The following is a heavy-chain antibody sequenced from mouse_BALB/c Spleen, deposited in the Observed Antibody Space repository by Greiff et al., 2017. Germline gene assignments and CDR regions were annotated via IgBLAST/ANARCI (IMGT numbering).Heavy chain of an antibody. J-gene: IGHJ4*01. V-gene: IGHV3-2*02. CDR2: ISYSGST. CDR3: ARLGRRGAMDY. D-gene: IGHD4-1*01. CDR1: GYSITSDYA. Sequence: DVKLKESGPGLVKPSQSLSLTCTVTGYSITSDYAWNWIRQFPGNKLEWMGYISYSGSTSYNPSLKSRISITRDTSKNQFFLQLNSVTTEDTATYYCARLGRRGAMDYWGQGTSVTVSS.